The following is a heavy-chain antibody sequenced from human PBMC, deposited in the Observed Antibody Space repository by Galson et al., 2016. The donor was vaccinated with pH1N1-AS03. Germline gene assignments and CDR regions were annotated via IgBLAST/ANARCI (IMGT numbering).Heavy chain of an antibody. J-gene: IGHJ4*02. CDR2: ISGNGFST. CDR1: GFTFSSYA. CDR3: ARGPASYANYWFPPPDY. V-gene: IGHV3-64*01. Sequence: SLRLSCAVGGFTFSSYAMFWLRQAPGKGLEYVSAISGNGFSTYYANSVKDRFTVSRDNSKNTLYLQMGSLRVEDMAVYYCARGPASYANYWFPPPDYWGQGTLVTLSS. D-gene: IGHD4/OR15-4a*01.